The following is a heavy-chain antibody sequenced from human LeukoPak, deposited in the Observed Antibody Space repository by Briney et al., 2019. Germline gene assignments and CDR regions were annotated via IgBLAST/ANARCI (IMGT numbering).Heavy chain of an antibody. Sequence: GRSLRLSCAASGFTFYDYAMHWVRHAPGKGLEWVSGISWNSGSIGYADSVKGRFTISRDNAKNSLYLQMNSLRAEDTALYYCAKGGKVLRFLEYGMDVWGQGTTVTVSS. CDR1: GFTFYDYA. CDR2: ISWNSGSI. J-gene: IGHJ6*02. D-gene: IGHD3-3*01. V-gene: IGHV3-9*01. CDR3: AKGGKVLRFLEYGMDV.